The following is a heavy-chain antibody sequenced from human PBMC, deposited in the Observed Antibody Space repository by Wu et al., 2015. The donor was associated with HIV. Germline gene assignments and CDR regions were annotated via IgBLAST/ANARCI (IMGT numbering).Heavy chain of an antibody. CDR2: INPNSGGT. CDR1: GYTFTGYY. Sequence: QAQLVQSGAAVKKPGASVKVSCKASGYTFTGYYMHWVRQAPGQGLEWMGWINPNSGGTNYAQKFQGRVTMTRDTSISTAYMELSRLRSDDTAVYYCARDGSSPPPGPFWTTWGQGTLVHRLL. V-gene: IGHV1-2*02. D-gene: IGHD6-13*01. CDR3: ARDGSSPPPGPFWTT. J-gene: IGHJ4*02.